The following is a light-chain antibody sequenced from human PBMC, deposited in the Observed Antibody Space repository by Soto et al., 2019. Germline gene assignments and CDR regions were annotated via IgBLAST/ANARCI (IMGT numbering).Light chain of an antibody. J-gene: IGKJ4*01. CDR3: QQYGSSLPVT. CDR1: QSLTNNY. CDR2: AAS. Sequence: EIVLTQSPGTLSLSPGERATLSCRASQSLTNNYLAWYQQKPGQAPRLLIYAASSRATGIPDSFSGSGSETDFTLTISRLEPEDIAVYYCQQYGSSLPVTFGGGTNVEIK. V-gene: IGKV3-20*01.